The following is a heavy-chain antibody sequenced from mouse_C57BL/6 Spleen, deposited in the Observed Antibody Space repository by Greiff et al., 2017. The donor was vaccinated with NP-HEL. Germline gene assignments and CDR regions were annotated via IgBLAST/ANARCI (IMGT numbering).Heavy chain of an antibody. CDR3: ARRGYSNPFAY. D-gene: IGHD2-5*01. CDR1: GFTFSSYT. Sequence: EVQGVESGGGLVKPGGSLKLSCAASGFTFSSYTMSWVRQTPEKRLEWVATISGGGGNTYYPDSVKGRFTISRDNAKNTLYLQMSSLRSEDTALYYCARRGYSNPFAYWGQGTLVTVSA. V-gene: IGHV5-9*01. J-gene: IGHJ3*01. CDR2: ISGGGGNT.